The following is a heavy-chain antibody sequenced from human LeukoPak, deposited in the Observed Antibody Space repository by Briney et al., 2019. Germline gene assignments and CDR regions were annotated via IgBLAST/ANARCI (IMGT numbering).Heavy chain of an antibody. D-gene: IGHD1-14*01. CDR1: GFTFSSYW. V-gene: IGHV3-74*01. CDR3: AISPEFDN. Sequence: GGSLRLSCAASGFTFSSYWMHWVRQAPGEGLVWVSRINSDGSNTNYADSVKGRFTVSRDNAKNTMYLQMNILRAEDTAVYYCAISPEFDNWGQGTLVTVSS. J-gene: IGHJ4*02. CDR2: INSDGSNT.